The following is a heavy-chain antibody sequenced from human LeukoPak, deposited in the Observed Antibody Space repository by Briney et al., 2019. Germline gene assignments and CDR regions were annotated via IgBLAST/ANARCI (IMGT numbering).Heavy chain of an antibody. CDR2: IYSGGNT. CDR3: ARDQDWNPY. D-gene: IGHD1-1*01. J-gene: IGHJ4*02. V-gene: IGHV3-53*01. CDR1: GFTVSSNY. Sequence: PGGSLRLSXAASGFTVSSNYMSWVRQAPGKGLEWVSVIYSGGNTYYADSVKGRFTISRDNSKNTPYLQMNSLRVEDTAVYYCARDQDWNPYWGQGTLVTVSS.